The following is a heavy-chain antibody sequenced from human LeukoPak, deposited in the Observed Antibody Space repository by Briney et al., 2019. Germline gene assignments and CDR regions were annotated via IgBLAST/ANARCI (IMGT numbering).Heavy chain of an antibody. CDR2: INPNSGGT. Sequence: ASVKVSCTASGYTFTGYYMHWVRQAPGQGLEWMGWINPNSGGTNYAQKFQGWVTMTRDTSISTAYMELSRLRSDDTAVYYCARVPYYYDSSGYYFDYWGQGTLVTVSS. V-gene: IGHV1-2*04. CDR3: ARVPYYYDSSGYYFDY. J-gene: IGHJ4*02. D-gene: IGHD3-22*01. CDR1: GYTFTGYY.